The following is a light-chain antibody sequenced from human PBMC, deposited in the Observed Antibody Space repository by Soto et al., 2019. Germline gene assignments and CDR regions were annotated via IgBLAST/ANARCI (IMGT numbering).Light chain of an antibody. V-gene: IGLV2-8*01. Sequence: QSVLTQPPSASGSPGQSVTISCTGTSSDVGGYIFVSWYQQHPGKVPKLIIYDVNKRPSGVPDRFSGSKYGNTASLTVSALQAEDEGDYYRVSFAGGTYVFGTGTNVTVL. CDR2: DVN. CDR1: SSDVGGYIF. J-gene: IGLJ1*01. CDR3: VSFAGGTYV.